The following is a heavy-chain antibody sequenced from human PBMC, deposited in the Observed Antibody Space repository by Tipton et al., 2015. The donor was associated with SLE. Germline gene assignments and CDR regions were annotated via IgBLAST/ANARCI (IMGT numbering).Heavy chain of an antibody. D-gene: IGHD3-16*02. V-gene: IGHV4-34*01. Sequence: TLSLTCAVYGGSFSGYYWSWIRQPPGRGLEWIGEINHSGSTNYNPSLKSRVTISVDTSKNQFSLNLRSVTAADTAVYYCARVRRSISSAKTYYSDYWGQGTLVTVSS. CDR3: ARVRRSISSAKTYYSDY. CDR1: GGSFSGYY. J-gene: IGHJ4*02. CDR2: INHSGST.